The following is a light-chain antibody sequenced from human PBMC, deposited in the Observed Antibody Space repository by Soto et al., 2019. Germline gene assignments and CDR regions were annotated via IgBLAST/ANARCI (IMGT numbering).Light chain of an antibody. CDR3: QQYNNWPPIT. V-gene: IGKV1-12*01. CDR2: AAY. J-gene: IGKJ5*01. Sequence: DLQMTQSPSSVSAALGESVTITCRASQVMSSWLAWYQQKPGKAPKLLIFAAYTLLSGVPSRFSGSGSRTEFILTISSLQSEDFGVYYCQQYNNWPPITCGQGTRLEIK. CDR1: QVMSSW.